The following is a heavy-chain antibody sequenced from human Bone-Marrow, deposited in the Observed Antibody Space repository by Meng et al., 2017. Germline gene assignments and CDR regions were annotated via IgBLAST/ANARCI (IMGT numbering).Heavy chain of an antibody. CDR2: ISAYNGNT. Sequence: ASAKVSCKASGYTFTSYGISWVRHAPGQGLEWMGWISAYNGNTNYVQKLQGRVTMTTDTSTSTAYMELRSLRSDDTAVYYCARVPSAYSSSWYLIDYWGQGTLVTVSS. J-gene: IGHJ4*02. D-gene: IGHD6-13*01. CDR1: GYTFTSYG. CDR3: ARVPSAYSSSWYLIDY. V-gene: IGHV1-18*01.